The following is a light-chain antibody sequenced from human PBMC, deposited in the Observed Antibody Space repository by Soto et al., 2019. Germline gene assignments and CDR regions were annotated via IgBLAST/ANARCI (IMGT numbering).Light chain of an antibody. CDR1: QGISSA. V-gene: IGKV1-13*02. Sequence: AIQLTQSPSSLSASVGDRVTITCRASQGISSALAWYQQKPGKAPKLLIYDASSLESGVPSRFSGSGSGKDFTLTISSLQPEDFATYYCQQFNSYLSLTFGGGTKVEIK. CDR2: DAS. CDR3: QQFNSYLSLT. J-gene: IGKJ4*01.